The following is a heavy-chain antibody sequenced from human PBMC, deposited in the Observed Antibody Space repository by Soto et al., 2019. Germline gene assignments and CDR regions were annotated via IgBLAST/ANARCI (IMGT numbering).Heavy chain of an antibody. Sequence: PGESLKISCKASGYTFTSYWITWVRQMPGRGLEWMGRIDPSDSSTNYSPSFQGHVTISTDKSITTAHLQWSSLKVSDTAMYYCAATGCTYGYHFDHWGQGTQVTVSS. V-gene: IGHV5-10-1*01. CDR1: GYTFTSYW. CDR3: AATGCTYGYHFDH. CDR2: IDPSDSST. D-gene: IGHD5-18*01. J-gene: IGHJ4*02.